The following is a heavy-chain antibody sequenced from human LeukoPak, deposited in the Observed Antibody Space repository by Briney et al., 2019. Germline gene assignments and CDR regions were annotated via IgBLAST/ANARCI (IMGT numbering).Heavy chain of an antibody. V-gene: IGHV4-31*03. CDR3: ARGGTQNGDYAPLDY. CDR2: IYYSGSA. D-gene: IGHD4-17*01. Sequence: SETLSLTCTVSGGSISSGGYYWSWIRQHPGKGLEWVGYIYYSGSAYYNPSLKSRATISVDTSKNQFSLKLSSVTAADTAVYYCARGGTQNGDYAPLDYWGQGTLVTVSS. CDR1: GGSISSGGYY. J-gene: IGHJ4*02.